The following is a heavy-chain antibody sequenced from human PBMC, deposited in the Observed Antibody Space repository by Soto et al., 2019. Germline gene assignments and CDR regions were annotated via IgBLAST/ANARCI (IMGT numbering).Heavy chain of an antibody. CDR1: GYKFGSAW. V-gene: IGHV5-51*01. D-gene: IGHD3-3*02. J-gene: IGHJ4*02. CDR3: ARQLSHICDS. CDR2: IKPGTSDI. Sequence: GESLKISCKGLGYKFGSAWFAWVRQMPGKGLEWMGIIKPGTSDIRYSPSCRGHVTISADEAVSTAYLQWSSLKASDTAMYYCARQLSHICDSWGQGTLVTVSS.